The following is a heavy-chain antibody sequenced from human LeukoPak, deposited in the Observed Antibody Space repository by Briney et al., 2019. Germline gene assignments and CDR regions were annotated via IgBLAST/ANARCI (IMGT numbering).Heavy chain of an antibody. Sequence: GGSLRLSCAASGFTVSSNYMSWVRQAPGKGLEWVSVIYTGGSTYYADSVKGRFTISRDNSKNTLYLQMNSLRAEDTAVYYCATAGYPGDRDYWGQGTLVTVSS. D-gene: IGHD7-27*01. CDR3: ATAGYPGDRDY. CDR1: GFTVSSNY. CDR2: IYTGGST. J-gene: IGHJ4*02. V-gene: IGHV3-53*01.